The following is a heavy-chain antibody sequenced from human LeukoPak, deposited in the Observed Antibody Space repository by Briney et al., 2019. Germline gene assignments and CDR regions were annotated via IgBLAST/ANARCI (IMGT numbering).Heavy chain of an antibody. CDR3: ARGYDFWSGYLANY. CDR1: GFTLSSYA. D-gene: IGHD3-3*01. Sequence: GGSLRLSCAASGFTLSSYAMHWVRQAPGKGLEWVAVISYDGSNKYYADSVKGRFTISRDNSKNTLYLQMNSLRAEDTAVYYCARGYDFWSGYLANYWGQGTLVTVSS. CDR2: ISYDGSNK. J-gene: IGHJ4*02. V-gene: IGHV3-30-3*01.